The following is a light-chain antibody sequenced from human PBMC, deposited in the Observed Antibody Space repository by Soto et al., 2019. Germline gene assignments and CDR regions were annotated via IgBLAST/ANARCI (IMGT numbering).Light chain of an antibody. J-gene: IGLJ1*01. CDR1: SSDVGSYTY. CDR3: FSCTTTSTHV. CDR2: EVN. Sequence: QPVLACPASRSGCRGQSITIPCTGNSSDVGSYTYASWYQHHPGKAPILMISEVNHRPSGVSSRFSVSKSGNTAYLTISRLQVEDEAEYFCFSCTTTSTHVFGTGTKVTAL. V-gene: IGLV2-14*01.